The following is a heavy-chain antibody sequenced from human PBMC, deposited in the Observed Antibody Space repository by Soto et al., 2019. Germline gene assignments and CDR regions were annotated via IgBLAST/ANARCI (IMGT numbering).Heavy chain of an antibody. J-gene: IGHJ4*02. Sequence: WSLRLSCAASGFTFSSYWMSWVRQAPGKGLEWVANIKQDGSEKYYVDSVKGRFTISRDNAKNSLYLQMNSLRAEDTAVYYCARALVAARRRYFDYWGQGTLVTVSS. D-gene: IGHD6-6*01. CDR1: GFTFSSYW. CDR2: IKQDGSEK. V-gene: IGHV3-7*03. CDR3: ARALVAARRRYFDY.